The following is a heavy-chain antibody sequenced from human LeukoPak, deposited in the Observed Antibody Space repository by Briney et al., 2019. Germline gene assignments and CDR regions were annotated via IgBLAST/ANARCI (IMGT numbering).Heavy chain of an antibody. CDR3: ARGVDYYGV. CDR1: GGSISTYY. CDR2: IYYTGST. J-gene: IGHJ4*02. V-gene: IGHV4-59*01. D-gene: IGHD3-10*01. Sequence: SETLSLTCTVSGGSISTYYWSWIRQPPGKGLEWIGYIYYTGSTNYNPSLKSRVTISVDASKNQFSLKLNSMTAADTALYYCARGVDYYGVWGQGTLVTVSS.